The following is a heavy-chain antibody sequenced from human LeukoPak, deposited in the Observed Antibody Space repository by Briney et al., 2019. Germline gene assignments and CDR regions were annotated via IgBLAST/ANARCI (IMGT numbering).Heavy chain of an antibody. CDR2: IYTSGST. J-gene: IGHJ5*02. V-gene: IGHV4-59*10. Sequence: SETLSLTCAVYGGSFSSYYWSWIRQPAGKGLEWIGRIYTSGSTNYNPSLKSRVTMSVDTSKNQFSLKLTSVTAADTAVYYCASEYCSGGSCYWFDPWGQGTLVTVSS. CDR3: ASEYCSGGSCYWFDP. CDR1: GGSFSSYY. D-gene: IGHD2-15*01.